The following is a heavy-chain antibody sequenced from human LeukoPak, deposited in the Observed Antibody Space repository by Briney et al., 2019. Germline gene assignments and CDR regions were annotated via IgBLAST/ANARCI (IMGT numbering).Heavy chain of an antibody. CDR3: AKRGVVIRVILVGFHKEAYYFDS. Sequence: GGSLRLSCTVSGITLSNYAMSWVRQAPGKGLEWVAGISGSGGGTHYADSVKGRFTISRDNPKNTLYLQMNNLRAGDTAVYFCAKRGVVIRVILVGFHKEAYYFDSWGQGALVTVSS. D-gene: IGHD3-22*01. CDR2: ISGSGGGT. V-gene: IGHV3-23*01. CDR1: GITLSNYA. J-gene: IGHJ4*02.